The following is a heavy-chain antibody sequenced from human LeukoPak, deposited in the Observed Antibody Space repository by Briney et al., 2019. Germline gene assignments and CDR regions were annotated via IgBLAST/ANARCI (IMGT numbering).Heavy chain of an antibody. D-gene: IGHD3-22*01. J-gene: IGHJ4*02. Sequence: GGSLRLSCAASGFTFSSYGMHWVHQAPGKGLEWVAFIRYDGSNKYYADSVKGRFTISRGNSKNTLYLQMDSLRAEDTAVYYCAKDSFYYDSSGSLFDYWGQGTLATVSS. CDR2: IRYDGSNK. V-gene: IGHV3-30*02. CDR1: GFTFSSYG. CDR3: AKDSFYYDSSGSLFDY.